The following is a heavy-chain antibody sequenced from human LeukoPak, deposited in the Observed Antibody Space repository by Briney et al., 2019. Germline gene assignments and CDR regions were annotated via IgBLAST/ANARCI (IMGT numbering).Heavy chain of an antibody. D-gene: IGHD3-22*01. V-gene: IGHV1-18*01. J-gene: IGHJ4*02. Sequence: GASVKVSCKASGYTFTSYGIAWVRQAPGQGLEWMGWISAYNGDTNYLRKFQDRVTMTTDTSTSTAYMELRSLRFDDTAIYYCVREMTMMSRGVPGAFWGLGTLVTVSS. CDR3: VREMTMMSRGVPGAF. CDR2: ISAYNGDT. CDR1: GYTFTSYG.